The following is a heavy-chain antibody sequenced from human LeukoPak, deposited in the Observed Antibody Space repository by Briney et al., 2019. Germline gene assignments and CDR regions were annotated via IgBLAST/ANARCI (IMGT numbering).Heavy chain of an antibody. J-gene: IGHJ4*02. Sequence: GASVTVSCKASGYTFTSYGNSWVRQAPGQGLEWMGLISAYNGNTNYAQKLQGRGTMTTDTSTSTAYMELRSLRSDDTAVYYCARDCGTSCYLGTNKLDYWGQGTLVTVSS. V-gene: IGHV1-18*04. CDR3: ARDCGTSCYLGTNKLDY. CDR2: ISAYNGNT. D-gene: IGHD2-2*01. CDR1: GYTFTSYG.